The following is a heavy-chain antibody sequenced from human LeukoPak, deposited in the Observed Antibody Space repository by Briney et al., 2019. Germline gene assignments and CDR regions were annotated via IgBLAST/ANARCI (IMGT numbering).Heavy chain of an antibody. D-gene: IGHD2-15*01. J-gene: IGHJ4*02. CDR3: AKDSWGLDY. CDR2: IAGRGDAT. V-gene: IGHV3-23*01. Sequence: GGSLRLSCAGSDFSFITYAMSWVRQAPGKGLEWVSTIAGRGDATYYADSVKGRFTISRDNSKNTLYLQMNSLRAEDTAVYYCAKDSWGLDYWGQGTLVTVSS. CDR1: DFSFITYA.